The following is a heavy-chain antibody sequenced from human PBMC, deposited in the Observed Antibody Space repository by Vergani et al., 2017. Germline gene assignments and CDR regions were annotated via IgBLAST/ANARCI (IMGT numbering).Heavy chain of an antibody. D-gene: IGHD2-15*01. V-gene: IGHV4-34*11. Sequence: QVQLQQWGAGLLKPSETLSLTCAVYGGSFSGYYWSWIRQPPGKGLEWIGYIYYSGSTNYNPSLKSRVTISVDTSKNQFSLKLSSVTAADTAVYYCAKDGGEYCSGGSCYGLQKLLGFDYWGQGTLVTVSS. CDR2: IYYSGST. J-gene: IGHJ4*02. CDR1: GGSFSGYY. CDR3: AKDGGEYCSGGSCYGLQKLLGFDY.